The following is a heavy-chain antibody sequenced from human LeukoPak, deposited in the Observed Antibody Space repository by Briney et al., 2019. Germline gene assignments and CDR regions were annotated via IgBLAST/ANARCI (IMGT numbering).Heavy chain of an antibody. CDR2: INHSGST. CDR1: GGSFSGYY. D-gene: IGHD3-3*01. CDR3: ARAAPFGVVHGGYYYMDV. Sequence: SETLSLTCAVYGGSFSGYYWSWIRQPPGKGLEWIGEINHSGSTNYNPSLKSRVTKSVDTSKNQFSLKLSSVTAADTAVYYCARAAPFGVVHGGYYYMDVWGKGTTVTVSS. V-gene: IGHV4-34*01. J-gene: IGHJ6*03.